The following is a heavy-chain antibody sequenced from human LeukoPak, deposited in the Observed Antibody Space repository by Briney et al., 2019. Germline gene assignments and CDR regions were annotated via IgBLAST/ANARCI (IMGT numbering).Heavy chain of an antibody. CDR1: GGSFSGYY. Sequence: SETLSLTCTVYGGSFSGYYWSWIRQPPGKGLEWIGEINHSGSTNYNPSLKSRVTISVDTSKNQFSLKLSSVTAADTAVYYCARGHGWVDYWGQGTLVTVSS. CDR2: INHSGST. J-gene: IGHJ4*02. D-gene: IGHD6-19*01. V-gene: IGHV4-34*01. CDR3: ARGHGWVDY.